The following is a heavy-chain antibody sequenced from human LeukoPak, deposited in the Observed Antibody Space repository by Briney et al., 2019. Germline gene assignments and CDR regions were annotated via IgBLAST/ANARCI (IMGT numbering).Heavy chain of an antibody. CDR3: TRAASSGPLFTYHMDV. V-gene: IGHV4-59*13. CDR2: IYYSGST. CDR1: GGSISSYY. J-gene: IGHJ6*03. D-gene: IGHD3-22*01. Sequence: SETLSLTCTVSGGSISSYYWSWIRQPPGKGLGYIGYIYYSGSTNYNPSLKSRVTISVDTSKNQFSLKLSSVTAADTAVYYCTRAASSGPLFTYHMDVWGKGTTVTVSS.